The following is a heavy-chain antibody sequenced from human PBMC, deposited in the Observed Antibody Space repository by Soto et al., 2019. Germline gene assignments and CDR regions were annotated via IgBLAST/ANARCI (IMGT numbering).Heavy chain of an antibody. D-gene: IGHD4-17*01. CDR3: ARGELDYGKDF. V-gene: IGHV1-18*04. J-gene: IGHJ4*02. CDR2: ISTYSGNT. CDR1: GYIFTTYG. Sequence: ASVKVSCKASGYIFTTYGISWLRQAPGQGLEWMGWISTYSGNTKYAQKFQGRVTMTTDTSTSTAYMELRSLRSDDTALYYCARGELDYGKDFWGQGTLVTVSS.